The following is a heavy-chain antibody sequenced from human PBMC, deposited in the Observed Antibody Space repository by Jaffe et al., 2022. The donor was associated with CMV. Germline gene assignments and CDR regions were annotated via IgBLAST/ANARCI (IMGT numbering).Heavy chain of an antibody. CDR2: ISGSGEDT. D-gene: IGHD3-16*01. V-gene: IGHV3-23*01. CDR1: GFNFSPYG. J-gene: IGHJ5*02. Sequence: EVKLLESGGDLVQPGESLRLSCAAFGFNFSPYGMTWVRQAPGKGLEWVSSISGSGEDTHYADSVKGRFTISRDNSKNTLYLQMNNLRGEDTAVYFCVKGAPYTNSWMDWFDPWGQGTLVTVSS. CDR3: VKGAPYTNSWMDWFDP.